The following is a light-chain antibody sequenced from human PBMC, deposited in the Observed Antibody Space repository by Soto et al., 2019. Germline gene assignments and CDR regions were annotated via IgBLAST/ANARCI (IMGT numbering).Light chain of an antibody. CDR2: TNS. V-gene: IGLV1-44*01. CDR3: ATWDDNVKGPV. J-gene: IGLJ2*01. Sequence: QSVLTQPPSASGPPGQRVTIYCSGRASNIGSNFVSWYQVVPGTAPKLLIYTNSHRPSGVPDRFSGSRSGTSASLDISGLQSDDEADYFCATWDDNVKGPVFGGGTKVTVL. CDR1: ASNIGSNF.